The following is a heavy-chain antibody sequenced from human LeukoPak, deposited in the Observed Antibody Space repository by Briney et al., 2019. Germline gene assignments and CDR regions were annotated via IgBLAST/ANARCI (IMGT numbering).Heavy chain of an antibody. Sequence: GGSLRLSCAASGFTFSTYAMSWVRQAPGKGLQWVSVILYDGSNKNSAHSVKGRFTISRDNSKNTVYLQMNSLRAEDTALYYCARALSAIVADNWGQGTLVTVFS. J-gene: IGHJ4*02. CDR2: ILYDGSNK. D-gene: IGHD5-18*01. CDR3: ARALSAIVADN. CDR1: GFTFSTYA. V-gene: IGHV3-33*08.